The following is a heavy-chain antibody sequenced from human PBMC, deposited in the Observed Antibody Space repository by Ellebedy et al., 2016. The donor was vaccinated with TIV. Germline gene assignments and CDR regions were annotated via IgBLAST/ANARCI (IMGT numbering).Heavy chain of an antibody. CDR1: GFTFSSYS. J-gene: IGHJ4*02. V-gene: IGHV3-48*04. Sequence: GESLKISXAASGFTFSSYSMNWVRPAPGKGLEWVSYISSSSSSTNYADPVKGRFTISRDNAKNSLYLEMNSLRVEGTAVYYCARDRKRGFCSSPSCYTGCDYWGQGTLIAVSS. CDR3: ARDRKRGFCSSPSCYTGCDY. CDR2: ISSSSSST. D-gene: IGHD2-2*02.